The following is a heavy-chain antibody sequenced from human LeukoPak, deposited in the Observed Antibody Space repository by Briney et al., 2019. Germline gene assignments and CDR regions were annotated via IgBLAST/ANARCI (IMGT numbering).Heavy chain of an antibody. V-gene: IGHV4-39*01. D-gene: IGHD6-6*01. Sequence: SETLSLTCTVSGGSISSYYWGWFRQPPGKGLEWIGSIYYSGSTYYNPSLKSRVTISVDTSKNQFSLKLSSVTAADTAVYYCARKKYSSSDLFDYWGQGTLVTVSS. CDR1: GGSISSYY. CDR2: IYYSGST. CDR3: ARKKYSSSDLFDY. J-gene: IGHJ4*02.